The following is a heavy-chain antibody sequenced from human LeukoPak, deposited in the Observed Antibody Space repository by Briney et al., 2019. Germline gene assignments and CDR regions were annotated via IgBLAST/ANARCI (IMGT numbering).Heavy chain of an antibody. CDR3: ASGTYSSYGMDV. CDR1: GGTFSNYA. J-gene: IGHJ6*02. Sequence: SCKASGGTFSNYAMHWVRQAPGKGLEWVALISYDGSSKYYADSVKGRFTISRDNSKNTLYLQMNSLRAEDTAVYYCASGTYSSYGMDVWGQGTTVTVSS. CDR2: ISYDGSSK. V-gene: IGHV3-30-3*01. D-gene: IGHD2-21*01.